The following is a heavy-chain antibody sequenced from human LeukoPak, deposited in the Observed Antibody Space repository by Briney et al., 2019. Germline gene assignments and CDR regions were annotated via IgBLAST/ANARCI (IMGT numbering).Heavy chain of an antibody. CDR1: GGSVNSGSYY. CDR2: IYYSGST. CDR3: ARAPRSPETNWFDP. D-gene: IGHD1-14*01. J-gene: IGHJ5*02. Sequence: SETLSLTCTVSGGSVNSGSYYWNWIRQPPGKGLEWIGYIYYSGSTNYNPSLKSRVTISVDTSKNQFSLKLSSVTAADTAVYYCARAPRSPETNWFDPWGQGTLVTVSS. V-gene: IGHV4-61*01.